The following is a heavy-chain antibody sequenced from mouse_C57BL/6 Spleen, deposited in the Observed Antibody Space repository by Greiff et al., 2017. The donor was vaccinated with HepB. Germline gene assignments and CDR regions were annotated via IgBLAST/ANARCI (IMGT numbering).Heavy chain of an antibody. V-gene: IGHV1-26*01. CDR3: ARAGGYYGSSYDY. CDR1: GYTFTDYY. CDR2: INPNNGGT. J-gene: IGHJ2*01. D-gene: IGHD1-1*01. Sequence: VQLQQSGPELVKPGASVKISCKASGYTFTDYYMNWVKQSHGKSLEWIGDINPNNGGTSHNQKFKGKATLTVDKSSSTAYMELRSLTSEDSAVYYCARAGGYYGSSYDYWGQGTTLTVSS.